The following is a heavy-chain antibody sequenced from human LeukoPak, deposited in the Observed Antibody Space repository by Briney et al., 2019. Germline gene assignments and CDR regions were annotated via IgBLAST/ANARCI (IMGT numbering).Heavy chain of an antibody. D-gene: IGHD6-19*01. Sequence: GGSLRLSCAATGLSVSSNFMSWVRQAPGKGLEWVSVIYGGGSTYYADSVKGRFTISRDTPKNTLYLQMNSLRVEDPAVYYCASWPVGWYGEDSWGPGTLVTVSS. CDR1: GLSVSSNF. J-gene: IGHJ4*02. V-gene: IGHV3-53*01. CDR3: ASWPVGWYGEDS. CDR2: IYGGGST.